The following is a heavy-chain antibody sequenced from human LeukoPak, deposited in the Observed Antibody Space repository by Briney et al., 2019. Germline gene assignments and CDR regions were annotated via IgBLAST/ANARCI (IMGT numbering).Heavy chain of an antibody. CDR2: IKQDGSEK. J-gene: IGHJ4*02. V-gene: IGHV3-7*01. D-gene: IGHD2-2*01. CDR3: ARIYCSTTDCYYDY. Sequence: GGSLRLSCAASEFTFSSYWMSWVRQAPGKGLEWVANIKQDGSEKYYVDSVKGRCTISRDNAKNSLYLQMNSLRAEDTAVYYCARIYCSTTDCYYDYWGQGTLVTVSS. CDR1: EFTFSSYW.